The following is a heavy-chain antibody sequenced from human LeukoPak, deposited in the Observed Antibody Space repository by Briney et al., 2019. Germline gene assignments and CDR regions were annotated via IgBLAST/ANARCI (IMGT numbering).Heavy chain of an antibody. J-gene: IGHJ3*02. CDR1: GYTFTSYY. D-gene: IGHD2-21*02. CDR2: INPSGGST. CDR3: ARVVRPRTFVVVTDGGYDAFDI. Sequence: ASVKVSCKASGYTFTSYYMHWVRQAPGQGLEWMGIINPSGGSTSYAQKFQGRVTMTRDTSTSTVYMELSSLRSEDTAVYYCARVVRPRTFVVVTDGGYDAFDIWGQGTMVTVSS. V-gene: IGHV1-46*01.